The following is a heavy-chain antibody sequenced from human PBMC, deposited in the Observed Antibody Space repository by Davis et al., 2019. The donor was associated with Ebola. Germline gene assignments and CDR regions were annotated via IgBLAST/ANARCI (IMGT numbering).Heavy chain of an antibody. J-gene: IGHJ6*02. D-gene: IGHD4-11*01. CDR1: GFTFSSYG. CDR3: AKPVTTLGYYYGMDV. Sequence: GGSLRLSCAASGFTFSSYGMHWVRQAPGKGLEWVAVIWYDGSNKYYADSVKGRFTISRDNSKNTLYLQMNSLRAEDTAVYYCAKPVTTLGYYYGMDVWGQGTTVTVSS. CDR2: IWYDGSNK. V-gene: IGHV3-30*02.